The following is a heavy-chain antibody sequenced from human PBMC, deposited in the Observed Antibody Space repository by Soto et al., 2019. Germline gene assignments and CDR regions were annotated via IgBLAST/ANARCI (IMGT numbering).Heavy chain of an antibody. CDR1: GGSIRSYY. Sequence: QVQLQESGPGLVKPSETLSLTCTVSGGSIRSYYWSWIRQPQGKGLEWIVYIYYSGSTNYNPTLKSRVTISIDTSKNQFSLKLSAVTAADTAVYYGASADGRYWGQGTLVTVSS. CDR2: IYYSGST. J-gene: IGHJ4*02. CDR3: ASADGRY. V-gene: IGHV4-59*01.